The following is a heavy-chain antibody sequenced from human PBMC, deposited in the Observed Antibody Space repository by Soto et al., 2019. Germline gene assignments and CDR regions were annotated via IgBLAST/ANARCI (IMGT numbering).Heavy chain of an antibody. J-gene: IGHJ3*02. V-gene: IGHV3-7*01. D-gene: IGHD5-18*01. CDR3: VRDRGYKAFDI. CDR2: IKQDGSEM. Sequence: GGSLRLSCAASGFTFRNYWMTWVRQAPGKGLEWVGHIKQDGSEMYYVDSVKGRFTISRDNAKNSLYLQMNSLRAEETAVYYCVRDRGYKAFDIWGQGTKVTVSS. CDR1: GFTFRNYW.